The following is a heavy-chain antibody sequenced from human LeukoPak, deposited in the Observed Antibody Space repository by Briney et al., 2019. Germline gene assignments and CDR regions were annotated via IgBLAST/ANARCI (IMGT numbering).Heavy chain of an antibody. CDR3: ARLTTTSPPAFDY. Sequence: GGSLRLSCAASGFSFNSYWMSWVRQAPGKGLEWVANIKKDGSYIYYVNSVKGRFTISRDNAKNSLYLHMSSLRAEDTAVYYCARLTTTSPPAFDYWGQGTLVTVSS. CDR2: IKKDGSYI. D-gene: IGHD4/OR15-4a*01. V-gene: IGHV3-7*01. J-gene: IGHJ4*02. CDR1: GFSFNSYW.